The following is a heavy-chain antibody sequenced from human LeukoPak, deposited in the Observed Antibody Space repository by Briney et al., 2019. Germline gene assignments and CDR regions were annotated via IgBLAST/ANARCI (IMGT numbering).Heavy chain of an antibody. CDR1: GFTFSSYG. CDR3: ANHRRSQRMTTVTTDYFDY. V-gene: IGHV3-30*18. CDR2: ISYDGSNK. J-gene: IGHJ4*02. Sequence: GGSLRLSCAASGFTFSSYGMHWVRQAPGKGLEWVAVISYDGSNKYYADSVKGRFTISRDNSKNTLYLQMNSLRAEDTAVYYCANHRRSQRMTTVTTDYFDYWGQGTLVTVSS. D-gene: IGHD4-17*01.